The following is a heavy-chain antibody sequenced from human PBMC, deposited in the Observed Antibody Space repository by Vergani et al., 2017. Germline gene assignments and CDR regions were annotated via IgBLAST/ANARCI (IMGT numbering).Heavy chain of an antibody. V-gene: IGHV5-51*01. Sequence: DVQLVQSGAEVKKPGESLKISCKGSGYSFTTYWIGWVRQMPGKGLEWMGIIYPGDSDTRYSRSFQGQIIMSAAKASSSAYLQWSSLKASDTATYYCGGVGVSGWGMDVWGQGTTVTVSS. CDR2: IYPGDSDT. J-gene: IGHJ6*02. D-gene: IGHD6-19*01. CDR3: GGVGVSGWGMDV. CDR1: GYSFTTYW.